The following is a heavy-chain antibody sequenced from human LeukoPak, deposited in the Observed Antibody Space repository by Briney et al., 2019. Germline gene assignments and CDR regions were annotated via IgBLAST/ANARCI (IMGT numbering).Heavy chain of an antibody. CDR3: ARDDYLGY. CDR1: GVTFSGYW. Sequence: GGSLRLSCAASGVTFSGYWMAWVRQGPGGGLEWVAHIKQDGSEKNNVDPVTGRFTISRDNAKNSVYLQMNSLRAEDTAVYYCARDDYLGYWGQGTLVTVSS. J-gene: IGHJ4*02. V-gene: IGHV3-7*05. CDR2: IKQDGSEK. D-gene: IGHD3-16*01.